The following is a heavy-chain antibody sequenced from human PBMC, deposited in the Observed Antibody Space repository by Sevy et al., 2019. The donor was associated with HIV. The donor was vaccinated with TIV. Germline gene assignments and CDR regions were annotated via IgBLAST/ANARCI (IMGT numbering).Heavy chain of an antibody. CDR2: IFRNFRGVDVT. Sequence: GGSLRLSCTTSGFTFTSYAMNWVRQAPGKGLEWVSTIFRNFRGVDVTYAGDSVKGRFTISRDSSRITLYLQMNSLRAEDTAVYYCAGARYDSSGSFDAVDIWGQGTMVTVSS. CDR1: GFTFTSYA. J-gene: IGHJ3*02. D-gene: IGHD3-22*01. CDR3: AGARYDSSGSFDAVDI. V-gene: IGHV3-23*01.